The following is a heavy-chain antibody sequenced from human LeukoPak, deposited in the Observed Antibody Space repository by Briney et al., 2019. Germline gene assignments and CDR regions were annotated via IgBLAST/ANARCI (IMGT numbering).Heavy chain of an antibody. D-gene: IGHD6-13*01. CDR3: ARGPSAVAFDY. J-gene: IGHJ4*02. CDR1: GGSISSYY. CDR2: IYYSGST. V-gene: IGHV4-30-4*08. Sequence: SETLSLTCTVSGGSISSYYWSWIRQPPGKGLEWIGYIYYSGSTYYNPSLKSRVTISVDTSKNQFSLKLSSVTAADTAVYYCARGPSAVAFDYWGQGTLVTVSS.